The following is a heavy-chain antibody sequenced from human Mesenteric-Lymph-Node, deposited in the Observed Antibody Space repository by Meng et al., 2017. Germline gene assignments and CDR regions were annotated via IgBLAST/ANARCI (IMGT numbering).Heavy chain of an antibody. CDR3: ARIVNYYDSSGLAFDI. CDR2: ISSSGSTI. D-gene: IGHD3-22*01. V-gene: IGHV3-48*03. CDR1: GFTFSSYE. J-gene: IGHJ3*02. Sequence: GGSLRLSCAASGFTFSSYEMNWVRQAPGKGLEWVSYISSSGSTIYYADSVKGRFTISRDNAKNSLYLQMNSLRAEDTAVYYCARIVNYYDSSGLAFDIWGQGTMVTVSS.